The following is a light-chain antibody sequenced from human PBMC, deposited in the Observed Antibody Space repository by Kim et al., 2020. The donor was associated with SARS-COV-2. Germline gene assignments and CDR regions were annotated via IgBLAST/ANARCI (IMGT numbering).Light chain of an antibody. CDR1: QDISDR. V-gene: IGKV1-9*01. J-gene: IGKJ3*01. CDR2: AAS. CDR3: QQVELYPS. Sequence: DIQLTQSPSLLSASVGDRVTITCRASQDISDRLAWYQQRPGTAPKLLILAASTLHAGVPSRFSGGGTGTEFSLTIDSLQPEDFATYYCQQVELYPSFGPGTKVDIK.